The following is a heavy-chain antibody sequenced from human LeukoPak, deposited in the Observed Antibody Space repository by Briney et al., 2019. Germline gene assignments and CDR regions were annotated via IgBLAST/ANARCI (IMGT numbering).Heavy chain of an antibody. CDR3: AKDWDIVVVPADAFDI. CDR2: ISGSGGST. D-gene: IGHD2-2*01. CDR1: GFTFSSYA. V-gene: IGHV3-23*01. Sequence: GGSLRLSCAASGFTFSSYAISWVRQAPGKGLEWVSAISGSGGSTSYADSVKGRFTISRDNSKNTLYLQMNSLRAEDTAVYYCAKDWDIVVVPADAFDIWGQGTMVTVSS. J-gene: IGHJ3*02.